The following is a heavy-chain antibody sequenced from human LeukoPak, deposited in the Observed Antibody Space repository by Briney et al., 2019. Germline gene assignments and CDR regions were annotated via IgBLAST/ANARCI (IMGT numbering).Heavy chain of an antibody. J-gene: IGHJ4*02. V-gene: IGHV4-39*02. Sequence: SETLSLTCTVSGGSISSGFYWGWIRQAPGKGLEWIGSIDYSGNTYYIPSPKSRLTISADMSRNQYSLKLSSVTAADTGVYYCARDSGNFQVDYWGLGTLVTVSS. CDR2: IDYSGNT. D-gene: IGHD1-26*01. CDR1: GGSISSGFY. CDR3: ARDSGNFQVDY.